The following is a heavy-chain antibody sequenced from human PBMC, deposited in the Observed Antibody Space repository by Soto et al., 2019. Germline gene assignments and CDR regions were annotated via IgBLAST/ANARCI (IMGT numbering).Heavy chain of an antibody. D-gene: IGHD6-13*01. Sequence: GGSLRLSCAASGFSVSSSHMNWVRQAPGKGPEWVSVIYSGGSTYYAVSVKGRFTISRDNSKNTVYLQMNSLRAEDTAVYYCAKVSSSWYSGFFDLWGQGTLVTVSS. V-gene: IGHV3-53*01. J-gene: IGHJ4*02. CDR1: GFSVSSSH. CDR3: AKVSSSWYSGFFDL. CDR2: IYSGGST.